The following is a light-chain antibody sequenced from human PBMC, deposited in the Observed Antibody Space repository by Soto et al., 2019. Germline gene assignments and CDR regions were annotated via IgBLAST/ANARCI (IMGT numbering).Light chain of an antibody. J-gene: IGKJ4*01. CDR1: QSISSY. Sequence: DIQMTQSPSSLYASVGDRVTITCRASQSISSYLNWYQQKPGKDHKLLIYAASSLQCGVPSRFSGSGSGTDFTLSISSLQPEDCATYYWQQSYSTPRTFGGGTMVEIK. V-gene: IGKV1-39*01. CDR3: QQSYSTPRT. CDR2: AAS.